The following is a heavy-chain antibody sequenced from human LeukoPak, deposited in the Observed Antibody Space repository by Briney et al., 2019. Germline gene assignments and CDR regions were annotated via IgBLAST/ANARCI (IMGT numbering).Heavy chain of an antibody. CDR1: GFTFDDYG. V-gene: IGHV3-20*01. CDR2: INWNGGST. CDR3: ARGGQFYVVATLFDY. J-gene: IGHJ4*02. Sequence: AGGSLRLSCAASGFTFDDYGMSWVRQAPGKGLEWVSGINWNGGSTGYADSVKGRFTISRDNAKNSLYLQMNSLRAEDTALYHCARGGQFYVVATLFDYWGQGTLVTVSS. D-gene: IGHD5-12*01.